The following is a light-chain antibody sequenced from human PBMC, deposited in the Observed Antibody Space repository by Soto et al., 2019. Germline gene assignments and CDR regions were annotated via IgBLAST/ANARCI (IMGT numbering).Light chain of an antibody. V-gene: IGKV3-15*01. CDR3: QQYNNWPLT. Sequence: IVMTQSPATLSVSPGERATLSCRASQTVNSNLAWYQQKPGQAPRLLIYGASTRATDIPARFSGSGSGTEFTLAINSLQSEDFAVYYCQQYNNWPLTFGPGTKVDIK. CDR1: QTVNSN. CDR2: GAS. J-gene: IGKJ3*01.